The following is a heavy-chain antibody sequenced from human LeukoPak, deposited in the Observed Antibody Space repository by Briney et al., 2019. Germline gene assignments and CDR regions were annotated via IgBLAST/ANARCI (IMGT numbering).Heavy chain of an antibody. D-gene: IGHD6-19*01. J-gene: IGHJ4*02. Sequence: GVSLRLSCAASGFTFSSYGMHWVRQAPGKGLEWVAVIWYDGSNKYYADSVKGRFTISRDNSKNTLYLQMNSLRAEDTAVYYCAKGHSSGWFPVDYWGQGTLVTVSS. V-gene: IGHV3-33*06. CDR3: AKGHSSGWFPVDY. CDR1: GFTFSSYG. CDR2: IWYDGSNK.